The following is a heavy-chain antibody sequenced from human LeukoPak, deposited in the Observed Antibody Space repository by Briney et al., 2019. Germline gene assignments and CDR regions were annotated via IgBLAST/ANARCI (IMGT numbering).Heavy chain of an antibody. CDR2: IKQDGRDE. J-gene: IGHJ4*02. CDR3: ARGGYSYGAFDY. Sequence: GGSLRLSCAASGFIFSDYWMSWVRQAPGKGLQWVASIKQDGRDEYYGDSVKGRFTISRDNAKNSLYLEMNSLRAEDTAVYYCARGGYSYGAFDYWGQGTLVTVSS. CDR1: GFIFSDYW. D-gene: IGHD5-18*01. V-gene: IGHV3-7*01.